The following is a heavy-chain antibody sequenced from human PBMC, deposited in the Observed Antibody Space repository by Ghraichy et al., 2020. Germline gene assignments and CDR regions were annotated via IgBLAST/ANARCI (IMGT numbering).Heavy chain of an antibody. Sequence: GGSLRLSCAASGLIFSRYWMTWVRQAPGKGLEWVANINQDGREKYYVGSVKGRFTISRDNAKNSLYLQMNNLSAEDTAVYYCSSGDTFDIWGRGTMVTVSS. CDR2: INQDGREK. D-gene: IGHD3-10*01. CDR3: SSGDTFDI. V-gene: IGHV3-7*03. CDR1: GLIFSRYW. J-gene: IGHJ3*02.